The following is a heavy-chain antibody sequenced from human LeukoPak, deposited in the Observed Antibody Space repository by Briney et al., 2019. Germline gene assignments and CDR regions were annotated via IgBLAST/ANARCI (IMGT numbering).Heavy chain of an antibody. Sequence: PGGSLRLSCAASEFTFSSYGMHWVRQAPGKGLEWVAVISYDGSNKYYADTVKGRFTISRDNSKNTLYLQMNSLRAEDTAIYYCAKDVAGVRGVRGGFDYWGQGTLVTVSS. CDR1: EFTFSSYG. D-gene: IGHD3-10*01. CDR2: ISYDGSNK. V-gene: IGHV3-30*18. CDR3: AKDVAGVRGVRGGFDY. J-gene: IGHJ4*02.